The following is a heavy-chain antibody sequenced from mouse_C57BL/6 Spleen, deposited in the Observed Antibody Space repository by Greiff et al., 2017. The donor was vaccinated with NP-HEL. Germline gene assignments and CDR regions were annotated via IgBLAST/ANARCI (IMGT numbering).Heavy chain of an antibody. J-gene: IGHJ4*01. CDR2: IDPANGNT. CDR3: ALDSSGSSYAMDY. CDR1: GFNIKNTY. Sequence: EVQLQQSVAELVRPGASVKLSCTASGFNIKNTYMHWVKQRPEQGLEWIGRIDPANGNTKYAPKFQGKAAITADTSSNTAYLQLSSLTSEDTAIYYCALDSSGSSYAMDYWGQGTSVTVSS. D-gene: IGHD3-2*02. V-gene: IGHV14-3*01.